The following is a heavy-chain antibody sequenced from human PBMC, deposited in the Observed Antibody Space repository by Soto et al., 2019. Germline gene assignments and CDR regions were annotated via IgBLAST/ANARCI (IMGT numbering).Heavy chain of an antibody. J-gene: IGHJ1*01. CDR3: TRGRTVAE. V-gene: IGHV3-11*05. D-gene: IGHD4-17*01. Sequence: QVQLVESGGGLVKPGGSLRLSCAASGFTFGDYDMTWIRQAPGKGLEWVSWISSSGGNTNYADSVKGRFTISRDNAKNSLYLQINSLRAEDAAVYYCTRGRTVAEWGQGTVVTVSS. CDR2: ISSSGGNT. CDR1: GFTFGDYD.